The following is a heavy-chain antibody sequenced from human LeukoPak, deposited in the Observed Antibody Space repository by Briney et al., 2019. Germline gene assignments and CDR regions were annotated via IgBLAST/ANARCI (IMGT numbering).Heavy chain of an antibody. Sequence: SETLSLTCTVSGGSVSSGSYYWSWIRQPPGKGLEWIGYIYYSGSTNYNPSLKSRVTMSVDTSKNQFSLKLSSVTAADTAVYYCARLSSGYFVNWGQGTLVTVSS. CDR3: ARLSSGYFVN. CDR2: IYYSGST. CDR1: GGSVSSGSYY. D-gene: IGHD3-22*01. J-gene: IGHJ4*02. V-gene: IGHV4-61*01.